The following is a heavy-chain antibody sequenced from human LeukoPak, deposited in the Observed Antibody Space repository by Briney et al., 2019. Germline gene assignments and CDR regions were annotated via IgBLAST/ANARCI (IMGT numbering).Heavy chain of an antibody. CDR3: ARDGSGTRYYYMDV. V-gene: IGHV3-33*01. Sequence: PGGSLRLSCAASGFTFSSYGMRWVRQAPGKGLEWVAVIWYDGSNKYYADSVKGRFTISRDNSKNTLYLQMNSLRAEDTAVYYCARDGSGTRYYYMDVWGKGTTVTVSS. CDR2: IWYDGSNK. CDR1: GFTFSSYG. J-gene: IGHJ6*03. D-gene: IGHD3-10*01.